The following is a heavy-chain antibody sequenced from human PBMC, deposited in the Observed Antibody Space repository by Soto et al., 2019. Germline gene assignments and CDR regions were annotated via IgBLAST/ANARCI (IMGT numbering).Heavy chain of an antibody. D-gene: IGHD2-2*03. V-gene: IGHV4-39*01. CDR2: IYYSGST. J-gene: IGHJ3*02. Sequence: SETLSLTCTVSGGSISSSSYYWGWIRQPPGKGLEWIGSIYYSGSTYYNPSLKSRVTISVDTSKNQFSLKLSSVTAADTAVYYCARQLDIVVVPAATDAFDIWGQGTMVTVSS. CDR1: GGSISSSSYY. CDR3: ARQLDIVVVPAATDAFDI.